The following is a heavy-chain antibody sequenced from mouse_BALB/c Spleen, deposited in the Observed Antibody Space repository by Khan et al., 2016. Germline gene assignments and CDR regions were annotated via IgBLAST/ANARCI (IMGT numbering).Heavy chain of an antibody. J-gene: IGHJ3*01. CDR3: ARIPGSSFAY. V-gene: IGHV14-3*02. CDR1: GFNIKDTY. CDR2: IDTANGNT. Sequence: VRLQQSGAELVKPGASVKLSCTASGFNIKDTYMHWVKQRPEQGLEWIGRIDTANGNTKYDPKFQGKATITADTSSNTAYLQRSSLTSEDTAVYYCARIPGSSFAYWGQGTLVTVSA.